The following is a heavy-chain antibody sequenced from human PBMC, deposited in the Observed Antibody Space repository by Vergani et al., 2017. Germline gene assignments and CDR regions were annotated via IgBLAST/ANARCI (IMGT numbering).Heavy chain of an antibody. V-gene: IGHV4-31*03. CDR1: GVSITSGDYY. D-gene: IGHD6-6*01. Sequence: QVQLQESGPGLVKPSQTLSLTCTVSGVSITSGDYYWSWIRPDPGKGLEWIGYIYYSGSTYYNPSLKSRVTISVDTSKNQFSLKLGSVTAADTAVYYCARGTTAAREFDYWGQGTLVTVSS. CDR3: ARGTTAAREFDY. J-gene: IGHJ4*02. CDR2: IYYSGST.